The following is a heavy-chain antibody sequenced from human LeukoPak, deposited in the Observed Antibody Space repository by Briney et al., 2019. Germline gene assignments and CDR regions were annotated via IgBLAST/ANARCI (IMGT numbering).Heavy chain of an antibody. CDR1: GFTFSSYG. Sequence: EGFLRFSCAAAGFTFSSYGMHWVRQAPGRGLEWVAVISYDGSNRYYADSVKGRSTTSRDNSKNTLYLQMNSLRAEDTAVYYCARDSGSYSYYYYGMDVWGQGTTVTVSS. CDR3: ARDSGSYSYYYYGMDV. D-gene: IGHD1-26*01. CDR2: ISYDGSNR. V-gene: IGHV3-30*03. J-gene: IGHJ6*02.